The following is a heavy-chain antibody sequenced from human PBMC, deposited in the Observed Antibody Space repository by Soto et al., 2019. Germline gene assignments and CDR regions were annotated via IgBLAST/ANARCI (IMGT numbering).Heavy chain of an antibody. J-gene: IGHJ4*02. V-gene: IGHV3-30*18. CDR2: ISYDGSNK. CDR3: AKDLTSSGLDY. Sequence: PGGSLRLSCAASGFTFSSYGMHWVRQAPGKGLEWVAVISYDGSNKYYADSVKGRFTISRDNSKNTLYLQMNSLRAEDTAVYYCAKDLTSSGLDYWGQGTLVTVSS. D-gene: IGHD6-6*01. CDR1: GFTFSSYG.